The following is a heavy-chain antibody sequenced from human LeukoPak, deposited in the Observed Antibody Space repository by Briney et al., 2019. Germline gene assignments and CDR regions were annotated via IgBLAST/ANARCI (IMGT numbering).Heavy chain of an antibody. CDR2: TYYRSKWYN. CDR1: GDSVSSNSVA. Sequence: SQTLSLTCAISGDSVSSNSVAWHWIRQSPSRGLEWLGRTYYRSKWYNDYALSVKSRITINPDTSKNQFSLQLNSVPPEDTALYYCARSRLYCFDYWGQGTLVPVSS. D-gene: IGHD4/OR15-4a*01. V-gene: IGHV6-1*01. CDR3: ARSRLYCFDY. J-gene: IGHJ4*02.